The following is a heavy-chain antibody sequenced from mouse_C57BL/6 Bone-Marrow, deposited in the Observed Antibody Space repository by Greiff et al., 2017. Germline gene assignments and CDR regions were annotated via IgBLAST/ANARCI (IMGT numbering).Heavy chain of an antibody. CDR2: ISSGGDYI. CDR1: GFTFSSYA. D-gene: IGHD4-1*01. Sequence: EVKVVESGEGLVKPGGSLKLSCAASGFTFSSYAMSWVRQTPEKRLEWVAYISSGGDYIYYADTVKGRFTISRDNARNTLYLQMISLKSEDTAMYYCTRVLLGFDDWGQGTTLTVSS. CDR3: TRVLLGFDD. J-gene: IGHJ2*01. V-gene: IGHV5-9-1*02.